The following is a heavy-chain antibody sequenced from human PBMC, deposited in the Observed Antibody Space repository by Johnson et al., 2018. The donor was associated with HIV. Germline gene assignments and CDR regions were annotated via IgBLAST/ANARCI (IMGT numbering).Heavy chain of an antibody. CDR2: ISYDGSNK. V-gene: IGHV3-30*04. D-gene: IGHD5-18*01. CDR3: ARGRRIQLWLLADAFDI. J-gene: IGHJ3*02. Sequence: VQLVESGGGVVQPGRSLRLSCAASGFTFSSYAMHWVCQAPGKGLEWVAVISYDGSNKYYADSVKGRFTISRDNSKNTLYLQMNSLRAEDTAVYYCARGRRIQLWLLADAFDIWGQGTMVTVSS. CDR1: GFTFSSYA.